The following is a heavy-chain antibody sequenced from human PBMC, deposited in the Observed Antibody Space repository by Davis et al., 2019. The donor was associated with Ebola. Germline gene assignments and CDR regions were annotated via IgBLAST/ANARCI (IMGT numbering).Heavy chain of an antibody. CDR3: SERGSSV. Sequence: PSETLSLTCTVSGVSISRHYWSWIRQPPGKRLEWIGSIHYTGSAYYDSSLASRATISVDTSKNQFSLKLTSVTAADTAMYYCSERGSSVWGQGTLVTVSS. CDR2: IHYTGSA. CDR1: GVSISRHY. V-gene: IGHV4-59*03. D-gene: IGHD3-10*01. J-gene: IGHJ4*02.